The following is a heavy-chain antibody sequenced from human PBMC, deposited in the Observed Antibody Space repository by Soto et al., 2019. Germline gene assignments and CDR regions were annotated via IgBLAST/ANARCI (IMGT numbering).Heavy chain of an antibody. D-gene: IGHD3-10*01. CDR2: IYYSGST. Sequence: TLSLTCTVSGGSISSYYWSWIRQPPGKGLEWIGYIYYSGSTNYNPSLKSRVTISVDTSKNQFSLKLSSVTAADTAVYYCAKNYGNAFDIWGQGTMVTVSS. CDR1: GGSISSYY. CDR3: AKNYGNAFDI. J-gene: IGHJ3*02. V-gene: IGHV4-59*01.